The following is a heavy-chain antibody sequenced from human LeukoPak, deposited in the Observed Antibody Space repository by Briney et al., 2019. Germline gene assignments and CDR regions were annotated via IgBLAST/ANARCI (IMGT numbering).Heavy chain of an antibody. D-gene: IGHD1-26*01. Sequence: SQTLSLTCTVSGGSISSGSYYWSWIRQPAGKGLEWIGCIYISGSTNYNPSLKRPLTISVDTSKNQFSLKLGSVTAADTAVYYCAREEASSMIVGGHFDYWGQGTLVTVSS. V-gene: IGHV4-61*02. J-gene: IGHJ4*02. CDR1: GGSISSGSYY. CDR3: AREEASSMIVGGHFDY. CDR2: IYISGST.